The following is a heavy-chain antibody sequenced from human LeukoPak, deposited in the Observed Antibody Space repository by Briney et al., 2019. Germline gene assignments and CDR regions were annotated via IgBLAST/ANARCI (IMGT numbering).Heavy chain of an antibody. V-gene: IGHV3-30*02. J-gene: IGHJ4*02. CDR2: IRYDGSNK. D-gene: IGHD6-6*01. CDR1: GSTFSSYG. CDR3: AKDNGIAARSFDY. Sequence: GGSLRLSCAASGSTFSSYGMHWVRQAPGKGLEWVAFIRYDGSNKYYADSVKGRFTISRDNSKNTLYLQMNSLRAEDTAVYYCAKDNGIAARSFDYWGQGTLVTVSS.